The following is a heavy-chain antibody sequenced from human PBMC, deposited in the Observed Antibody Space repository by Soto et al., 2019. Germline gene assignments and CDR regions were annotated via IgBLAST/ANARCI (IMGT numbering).Heavy chain of an antibody. CDR1: GFTFSSYA. CDR2: ISGSGGST. J-gene: IGHJ2*01. CDR3: ARDAAPRGYSYGIGGYFDL. V-gene: IGHV3-23*01. D-gene: IGHD5-18*01. Sequence: EVQLLESGGGLVQPGGSLRLSCAASGFTFSSYAMSWVRQAPGKGLEWVSAISGSGGSTYYADSVKGRFTISRDNSKNTLYLQMNSLRAEDTAVYYCARDAAPRGYSYGIGGYFDLWGRGTLVTVSS.